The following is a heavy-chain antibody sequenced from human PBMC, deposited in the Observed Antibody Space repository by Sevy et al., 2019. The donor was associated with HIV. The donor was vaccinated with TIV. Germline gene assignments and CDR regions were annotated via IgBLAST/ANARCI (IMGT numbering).Heavy chain of an antibody. J-gene: IGHJ4*02. CDR1: GFTFSSYR. CDR3: ARAVVEISTWRSDY. CDR2: ISSNSDYI. Sequence: GGSLRLSCVASGFTFSSYRMTWVRQAPGKGLEWVSGISSNSDYINYADSVKGRFTISRDNAKNLLYLQMDSLRAEDTAVYYCARAVVEISTWRSDYWGQGTLVTVSS. V-gene: IGHV3-21*01. D-gene: IGHD5-12*01.